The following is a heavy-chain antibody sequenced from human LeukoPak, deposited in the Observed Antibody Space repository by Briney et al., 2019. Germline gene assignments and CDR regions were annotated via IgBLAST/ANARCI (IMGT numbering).Heavy chain of an antibody. Sequence: PGGSLRLSCAASGFTFSHHNMNWVRQVPGKGLESVSYISSSGNTIYYADSVKGRFTISRDNSKNTLYLQMNSLRAEDTAVYYCAKKSRGSGSYYGDYWGQGTLVTVSS. J-gene: IGHJ4*02. CDR3: AKKSRGSGSYYGDY. D-gene: IGHD3-10*01. CDR1: GFTFSHHN. CDR2: ISSSGNTI. V-gene: IGHV3-48*01.